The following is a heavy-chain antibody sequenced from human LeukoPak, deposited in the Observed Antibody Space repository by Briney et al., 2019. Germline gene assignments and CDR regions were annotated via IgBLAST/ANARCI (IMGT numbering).Heavy chain of an antibody. CDR1: GGTFSSYA. V-gene: IGHV1-69*05. CDR3: ARDPGTGDAFDI. Sequence: SVKVSCKASGGTFSSYAISWVRQAPGQGLEWTGRIIPIFGTANYAQKFQGRVTITTDESTSTAYMELSSLRSEDTAVYYCARDPGTGDAFDIWGQGTMVTVSS. J-gene: IGHJ3*02. CDR2: IIPIFGTA. D-gene: IGHD7-27*01.